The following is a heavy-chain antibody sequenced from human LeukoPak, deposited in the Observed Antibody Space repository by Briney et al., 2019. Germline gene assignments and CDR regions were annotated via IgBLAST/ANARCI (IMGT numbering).Heavy chain of an antibody. J-gene: IGHJ5*02. D-gene: IGHD3-9*01. CDR1: GGATCGDY. V-gene: IGHV4-59*12. CDR3: LREAQGLRYFDP. Sequence: SETLCLTCTVSGGATCGDYWSWIRQPPGKALEWIAYIDYSGDTNSIPSLKSRVTISVDTSKHQFSLRLSSVTAADTAFYFFLREAQGLRYFDPWGQGTLVTVSS. CDR2: IDYSGDT.